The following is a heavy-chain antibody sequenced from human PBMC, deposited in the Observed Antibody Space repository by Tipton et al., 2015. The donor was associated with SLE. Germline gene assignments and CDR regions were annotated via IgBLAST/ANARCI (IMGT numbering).Heavy chain of an antibody. Sequence: TLSLTCTVSGGSISSYYWSWIRQPPGKGLEWIGSIYHSGSTYYNPSLKSRVTISVDTSKNQFSLKLSSVTAADTAVYYCARVPPDWGGDYYMDVWGKGTTVTVSS. CDR2: IYHSGST. CDR1: GGSISSYY. J-gene: IGHJ6*03. CDR3: ARVPPDWGGDYYMDV. V-gene: IGHV4-59*08. D-gene: IGHD7-27*01.